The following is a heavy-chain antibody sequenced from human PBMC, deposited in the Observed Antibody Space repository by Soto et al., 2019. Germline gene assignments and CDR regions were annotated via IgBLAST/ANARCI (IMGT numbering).Heavy chain of an antibody. CDR3: TGEVASGY. CDR2: ISRDGGTK. J-gene: IGHJ4*02. Sequence: QVQLVESGGGVVQPGRSLRLSCAVSGFTVSTYGMHWVRQAPGEGLEWVAVISRDGGTKYYADSVKGRFTISRDNSRNKLFLKMNSVRGDDMAVYYCTGEVASGYWGQGTLVTVSS. D-gene: IGHD2-8*02. V-gene: IGHV3-30*03. CDR1: GFTVSTYG.